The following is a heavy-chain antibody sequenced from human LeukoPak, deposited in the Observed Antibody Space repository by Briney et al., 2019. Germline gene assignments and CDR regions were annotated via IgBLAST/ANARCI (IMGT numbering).Heavy chain of an antibody. D-gene: IGHD3-10*01. CDR2: IYYSGST. Sequence: SQTLSLTCTVSGGSISSGDYYWSWIRQPPGKGLEWIGYIYYSGSTHYNPSLKSRVTISVDMSKNQFSLKLSSVTAADTAVYYCARGERYYGSGSYSSWYFDLWGRGTLVTVSS. V-gene: IGHV4-30-4*01. CDR3: ARGERYYGSGSYSSWYFDL. CDR1: GGSISSGDYY. J-gene: IGHJ2*01.